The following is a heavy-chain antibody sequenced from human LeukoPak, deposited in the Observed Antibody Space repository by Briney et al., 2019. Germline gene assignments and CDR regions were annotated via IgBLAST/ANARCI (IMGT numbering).Heavy chain of an antibody. D-gene: IGHD6-13*01. CDR2: ISVSGGGT. CDR3: AKGMAAAYYLDC. CDR1: GFTFNNYV. Sequence: PGGSLRLSCAASGFTFNNYVMSWVRQAPGKGLEWVSAISVSGGGTYYADSVKGRFTISRDNSKNTLYVQMHSLRAEDTAVYYCAKGMAAAYYLDCWGQGTLVTVSS. J-gene: IGHJ4*02. V-gene: IGHV3-23*01.